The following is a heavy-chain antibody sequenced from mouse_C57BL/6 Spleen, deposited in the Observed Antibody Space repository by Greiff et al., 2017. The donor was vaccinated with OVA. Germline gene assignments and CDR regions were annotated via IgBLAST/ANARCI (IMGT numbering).Heavy chain of an antibody. J-gene: IGHJ4*01. D-gene: IGHD1-1*01. CDR1: GYTFTSYW. Sequence: QVQLKQPGAELVKPGASVKMSCKASGYTFTSYWITWVKQRPGQGLEWIGDIYPGSGSTNYNEKFKSKATLTVDTSSSTAYMQLSSLTSEDSAVYYCASTTVVATYPYAMDYWGQGTSVTVSS. V-gene: IGHV1-55*01. CDR2: IYPGSGST. CDR3: ASTTVVATYPYAMDY.